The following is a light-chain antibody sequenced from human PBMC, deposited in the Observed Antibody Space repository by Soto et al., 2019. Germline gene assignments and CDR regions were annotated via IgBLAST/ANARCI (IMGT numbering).Light chain of an antibody. CDR1: SSDVGGYNY. V-gene: IGLV2-8*01. CDR2: EVS. J-gene: IGLJ2*01. Sequence: QSVLTQPPSAAGSPGQSGTISCTGTSSDVGGYNYVSWYQQHPGKAPKLMIDEVSKRPSGVPDRFSGSKSGNTASLTVSGLQAEDEADYYCSSYAGNNVVFGGGTKLTVL. CDR3: SSYAGNNVV.